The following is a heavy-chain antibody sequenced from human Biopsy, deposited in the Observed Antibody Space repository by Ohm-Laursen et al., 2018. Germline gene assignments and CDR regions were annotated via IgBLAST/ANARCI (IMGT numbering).Heavy chain of an antibody. CDR1: GFTFADYG. J-gene: IGHJ6*02. Sequence: SLRLSCAASGFTFADYGMHWVRQPPGKGLEWVPGIRRNSAIIDYADSVRGRFTISRDNARRFLFLQMNNLKSEDTAFYYCARDRGGARYGMDVWGRGTTVTVSS. CDR2: IRRNSAII. D-gene: IGHD1-26*01. V-gene: IGHV3-9*01. CDR3: ARDRGGARYGMDV.